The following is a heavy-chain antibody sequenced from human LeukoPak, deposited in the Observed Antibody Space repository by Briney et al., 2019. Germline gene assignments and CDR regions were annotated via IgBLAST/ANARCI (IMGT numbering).Heavy chain of an antibody. CDR1: GGSISSSSYY. J-gene: IGHJ3*02. D-gene: IGHD4-17*01. CDR3: ARDYPTVTNFDI. CDR2: IYYSGST. V-gene: IGHV4-39*07. Sequence: SETLSLTCTVSGGSISSSSYYWGWIRQPPGKGLEWIGSIYYSGSTYYNPSLKSRVTISVDTSKNQFSLKLSFVTAADTAVYYCARDYPTVTNFDIWGQGTMVTVSS.